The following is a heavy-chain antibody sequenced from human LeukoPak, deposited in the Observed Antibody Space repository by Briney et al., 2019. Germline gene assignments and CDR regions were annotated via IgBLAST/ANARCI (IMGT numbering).Heavy chain of an antibody. V-gene: IGHV4-4*07. D-gene: IGHD3-22*01. CDR2: IYVTGST. CDR1: GGSIINYY. J-gene: IGHJ6*03. Sequence: SETLSLTCTVSGGSIINYYWSWIRQPAGTGLEWVGRIYVTGSTICNPSLQSRLSMSVDTSKNQFSLRLTSVTAADTAVYYCARLKYYDSTGYSPGYYMDVWGKGIRVTVSS. CDR3: ARLKYYDSTGYSPGYYMDV.